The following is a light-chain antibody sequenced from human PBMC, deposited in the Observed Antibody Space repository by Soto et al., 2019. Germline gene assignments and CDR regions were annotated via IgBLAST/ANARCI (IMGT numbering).Light chain of an antibody. CDR1: QDISNY. J-gene: IGKJ3*01. CDR2: ASF. CDR3: QRYNNGRPLT. V-gene: IGKV1-27*01. Sequence: DIQLTQSPSSLSASVGARVTLPCRASQDISNYLAWNQQKPGKPPTFLIYASFTLQSGVPSRFSGGGSGLDFTLTSNNLTPEDAAAYSYQRYNNGRPLTFGHGTKV.